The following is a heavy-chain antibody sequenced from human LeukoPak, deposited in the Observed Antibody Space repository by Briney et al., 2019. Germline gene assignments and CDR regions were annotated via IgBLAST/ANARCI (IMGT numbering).Heavy chain of an antibody. Sequence: PSETLSLTCNVSGGSISGYHWSWIRQPPGKGLEWIGYIYYSGSTNYNPSLKSRVTISVDTSKNQFSLKLSSVTAADTAVYYCALMQRTTPAAAFDIWGQGTMVTVSS. V-gene: IGHV4-59*01. CDR2: IYYSGST. CDR1: GGSISGYH. CDR3: ALMQRTTPAAAFDI. D-gene: IGHD6-25*01. J-gene: IGHJ3*02.